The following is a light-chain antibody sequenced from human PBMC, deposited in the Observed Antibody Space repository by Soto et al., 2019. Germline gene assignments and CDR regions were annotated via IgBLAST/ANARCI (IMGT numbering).Light chain of an antibody. CDR3: QHYNTYSPGT. J-gene: IGKJ1*01. Sequence: DIQMTQTPATLSAFAGDRVTVTCRASQSVSSWVAWYQEKPGRGPKLLIYDASTWQSGVPSRFIGSGSGTEFTLTITGLQRDDFATYYCQHYNTYSPGTFGQGTRVEVK. CDR2: DAS. CDR1: QSVSSW. V-gene: IGKV1-5*01.